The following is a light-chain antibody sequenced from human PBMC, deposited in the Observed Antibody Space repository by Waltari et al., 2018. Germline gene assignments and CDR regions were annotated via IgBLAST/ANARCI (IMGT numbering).Light chain of an antibody. CDR1: SSDVGGYNF. Sequence: QSALTQPASVSGSPGQSIPLSCTGTSSDVGGYNFFSCYQQHPGKAPRLLIYEVRHRPSGVSNRFSGSKSGNTASLTISGLQAEDEADYYCSSYTSSSTLVFGGGTKLTVL. V-gene: IGLV2-14*01. CDR2: EVR. J-gene: IGLJ2*01. CDR3: SSYTSSSTLV.